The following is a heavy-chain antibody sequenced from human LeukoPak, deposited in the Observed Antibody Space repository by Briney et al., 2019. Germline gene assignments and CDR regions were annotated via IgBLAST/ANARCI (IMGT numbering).Heavy chain of an antibody. J-gene: IGHJ3*02. Sequence: NPGGSLRLSCAASGFTFSSYSMNWVRQAPGKGLEWVSSISSSSSYIYYADSVKGRFTISRDNSKNTLYLQMNSLRAEDTAVYYCARAGGLKIPPYRTSSLWAFDIWGQGTMVTVSS. CDR3: ARAGGLKIPPYRTSSLWAFDI. V-gene: IGHV3-21*01. CDR2: ISSSSSYI. CDR1: GFTFSSYS. D-gene: IGHD1-1*01.